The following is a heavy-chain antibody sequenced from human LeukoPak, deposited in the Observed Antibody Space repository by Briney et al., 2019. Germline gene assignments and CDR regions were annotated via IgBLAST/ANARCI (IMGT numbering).Heavy chain of an antibody. J-gene: IGHJ5*02. CDR1: GFTFSSYA. D-gene: IGHD2-2*02. V-gene: IGHV3-30-3*01. CDR3: ARDLGYCSSTSCYIERINWFDP. Sequence: GGSLRLSCAASGFTFSSYAMSWVRQAPGKGLEWVAVISYDGSNKYYADSVKGRFTISRDNSKNTLYLQMNSLRAEDTAVYYCARDLGYCSSTSCYIERINWFDPWGQGTLVTVSS. CDR2: ISYDGSNK.